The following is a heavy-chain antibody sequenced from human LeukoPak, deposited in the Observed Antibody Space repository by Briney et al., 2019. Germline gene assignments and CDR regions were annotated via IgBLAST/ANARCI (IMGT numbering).Heavy chain of an antibody. CDR3: AKFYDSSGYYYGYFDY. J-gene: IGHJ4*02. CDR1: GITFSSYA. D-gene: IGHD3-22*01. Sequence: GGTLRLSCAASGITFSSYAMSWVRQAPGKGLEWVSSISGSGGSTYYADSVKGRFTISRDNSKNTLYLQMNSLRAEDTAVYYCAKFYDSSGYYYGYFDYWGQGTLVTVSS. V-gene: IGHV3-23*01. CDR2: ISGSGGST.